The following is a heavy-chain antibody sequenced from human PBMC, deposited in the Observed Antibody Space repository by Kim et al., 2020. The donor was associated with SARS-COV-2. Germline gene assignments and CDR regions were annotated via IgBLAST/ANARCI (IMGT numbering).Heavy chain of an antibody. D-gene: IGHD6-13*01. J-gene: IGHJ6*02. Sequence: GGSLRLSCAASGFTFSNAWMSWVRQAPGKGLEWVGRIKSKTDGGTTDYAAPVKGRFTISRDDSKNTLYLQMNSLKTEDTAVYYCTTDFRGIAAADIPRVEDYYYYGMDVWGQGTTVTVSS. CDR3: TTDFRGIAAADIPRVEDYYYYGMDV. CDR2: IKSKTDGGTT. CDR1: GFTFSNAW. V-gene: IGHV3-15*01.